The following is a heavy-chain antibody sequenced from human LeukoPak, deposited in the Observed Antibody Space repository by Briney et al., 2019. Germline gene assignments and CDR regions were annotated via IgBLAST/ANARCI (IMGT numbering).Heavy chain of an antibody. CDR2: ISAYNGNT. D-gene: IGHD2-15*01. V-gene: IGHV1-18*01. Sequence: ASVKVSCKASGYTFTGYGISWVRQAPGQGLEWMGWISAYNGNTNYAQKLQGRVTMTTDTSTSTAYMELRSLRSDDTAVYYCARVSCSGGSCYLYFDYWGQGTLVTVSS. J-gene: IGHJ4*02. CDR3: ARVSCSGGSCYLYFDY. CDR1: GYTFTGYG.